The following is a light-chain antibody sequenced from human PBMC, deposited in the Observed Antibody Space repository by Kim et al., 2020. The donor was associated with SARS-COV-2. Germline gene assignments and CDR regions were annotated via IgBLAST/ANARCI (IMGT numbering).Light chain of an antibody. V-gene: IGLV4-69*01. Sequence: ASVKLTCTLSSGHSSDAIAGHQQQPEKGPRYLMKLNSDGSHSKGDGIPDRFSGASSGAERYLTISSLQSEDEADYYCQTWGTGILVFGGGTQLTVL. J-gene: IGLJ3*02. CDR2: LNSDGSH. CDR1: SGHSSDA. CDR3: QTWGTGILV.